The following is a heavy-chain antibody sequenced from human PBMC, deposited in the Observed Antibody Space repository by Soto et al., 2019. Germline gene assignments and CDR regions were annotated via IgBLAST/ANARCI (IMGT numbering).Heavy chain of an antibody. CDR3: ARPYVDTSMAPFDY. D-gene: IGHD5-18*01. CDR2: IHYSGRT. CDR1: GDSIISGGYF. Sequence: SETLSLTCTVSGDSIISGGYFFCCVRQPPWMGLELIGSIHYSGRTFDNPSLKSRLTMSVDTSRNQFSLKLASVTAADTAMYYCARPYVDTSMAPFDYWGQGTLVTVSS. V-gene: IGHV4-39*01. J-gene: IGHJ4*02.